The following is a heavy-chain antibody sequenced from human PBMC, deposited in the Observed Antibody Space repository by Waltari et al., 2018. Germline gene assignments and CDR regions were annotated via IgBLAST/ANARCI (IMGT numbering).Heavy chain of an antibody. J-gene: IGHJ3*02. V-gene: IGHV3-23*01. CDR2: ISGSGGST. CDR1: GFTFSSYA. D-gene: IGHD3-3*01. Sequence: EVQLLESGGGLVQPGGSLRLSCAASGFTFSSYAMSWVRQAPGKGLEWVSAISGSGGSTYYADSVKGRFTISRDNSQNTVYLEMNSLRAEDTAVNYCAKSGYGFWTASGAFDIWGQGTMVTVSS. CDR3: AKSGYGFWTASGAFDI.